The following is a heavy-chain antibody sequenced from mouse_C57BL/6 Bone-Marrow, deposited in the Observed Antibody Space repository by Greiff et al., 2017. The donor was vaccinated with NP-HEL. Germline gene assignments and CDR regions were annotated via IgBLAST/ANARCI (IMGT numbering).Heavy chain of an antibody. V-gene: IGHV3-6*01. CDR2: ISYDGSN. D-gene: IGHD1-1*01. CDR3: AREYGSSHWYFDV. CDR1: GYSITSGYY. J-gene: IGHJ1*03. Sequence: ESGPGLVKPSQSLSLTCSVTGYSITSGYYWNWIRQFPGNKLEWMGYISYDGSNNYNPSLKNRISITRDTSKNQFFLKLNSVTTEDTATYYCAREYGSSHWYFDVWGTGTTVTVSS.